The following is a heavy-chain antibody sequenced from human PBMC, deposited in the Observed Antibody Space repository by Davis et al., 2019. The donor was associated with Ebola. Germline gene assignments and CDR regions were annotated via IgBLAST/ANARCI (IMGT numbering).Heavy chain of an antibody. CDR2: IDPSDSYT. V-gene: IGHV5-10-1*01. D-gene: IGHD2-2*01. J-gene: IGHJ6*02. CDR3: ARQIGYCSSTSCSYYYYGMDV. CDR1: GYSFTSYW. Sequence: GESLKISCKGSGYSFTSYWISWVRQMPGKGLEWMGRIDPSDSYTNYSPSFQGHVTISADKSISTAYLQWSSLKASDTAMYYCARQIGYCSSTSCSYYYYGMDVWGQGTTVTVSS.